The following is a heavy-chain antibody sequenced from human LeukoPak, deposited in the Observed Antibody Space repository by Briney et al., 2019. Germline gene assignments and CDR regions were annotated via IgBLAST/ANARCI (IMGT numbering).Heavy chain of an antibody. CDR3: ARGYCSGGSCYSSYYYSYMDV. J-gene: IGHJ6*03. D-gene: IGHD2-15*01. CDR2: INHSGST. V-gene: IGHV4-34*01. Sequence: SETLSLTCAVYGGSFSGYYWSWIRQPPGKGLEWIGEINHSGSTNYNPSLKSRVTISVDRSKNQFSLKLSSVTAADTAVYYCARGYCSGGSCYSSYYYSYMDVWGKGTTVTVSS. CDR1: GGSFSGYY.